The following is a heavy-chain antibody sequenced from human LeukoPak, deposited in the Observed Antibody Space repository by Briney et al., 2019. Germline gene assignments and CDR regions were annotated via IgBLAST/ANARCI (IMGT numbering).Heavy chain of an antibody. CDR3: ARGRSGYYGSGSDYRAGHWFGP. CDR1: GYTFTGYY. Sequence: ASVKVSCKASGYTFTGYYMHWVRQAPGQGLEWMGWINPNSGGTNYAQKFQGRVTMTRDTSISTAYMELSRLRSDDTAVYYCARGRSGYYGSGSDYRAGHWFGPWGHGTLVTVSS. V-gene: IGHV1-2*02. CDR2: INPNSGGT. D-gene: IGHD3-10*01. J-gene: IGHJ5*02.